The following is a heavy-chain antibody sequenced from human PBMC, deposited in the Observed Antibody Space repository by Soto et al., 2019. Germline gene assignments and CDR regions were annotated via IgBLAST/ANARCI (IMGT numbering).Heavy chain of an antibody. J-gene: IGHJ6*02. Sequence: QVQLQESGPGLVKSSETLSLSCTVSGGSVSVGGHYWTWIRQPPGKGLEWIGHIIDSGSTNYNPSLKSRVTISVGTSKNQFSLRLSSVTPADTALYYCSRGVRDWNCVTDYGMDVWGQGTTVIVSS. CDR2: IIDSGST. CDR1: GGSVSVGGHY. CDR3: SRGVRDWNCVTDYGMDV. D-gene: IGHD1-7*01. V-gene: IGHV4-61*08.